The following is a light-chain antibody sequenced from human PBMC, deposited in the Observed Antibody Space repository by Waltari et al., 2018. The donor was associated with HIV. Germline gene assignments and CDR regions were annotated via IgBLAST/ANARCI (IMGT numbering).Light chain of an antibody. CDR3: CSYAGSNIHWV. J-gene: IGLJ3*02. V-gene: IGLV2-11*01. CDR1: SRYVNNYNY. Sequence: QSALTPPRSVSGSPGQSVTISCTGTSRYVNNYNYLSWYQHHPGEAPKLVIFGVNKRPSGVPDRFSGANSGNTASLTISGLQAEDEGHYYCCSYAGSNIHWVFGGGTKLTVL. CDR2: GVN.